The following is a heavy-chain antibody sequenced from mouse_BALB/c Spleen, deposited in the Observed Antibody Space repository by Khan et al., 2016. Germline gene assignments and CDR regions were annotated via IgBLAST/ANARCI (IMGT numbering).Heavy chain of an antibody. Sequence: EVELVESGGGLVKPGGSLKLSCAASGFTFSSYAMSWVRQTPEKRLEWVASISSGGSSFYPDILKGRFTISRDNARNILYLQMSSLRSEDTAMYYCARKVYYFDYWGQGTTLTVSS. CDR2: ISSGGSS. CDR1: GFTFSSYA. J-gene: IGHJ2*01. CDR3: ARKVYYFDY. V-gene: IGHV5-6-5*01.